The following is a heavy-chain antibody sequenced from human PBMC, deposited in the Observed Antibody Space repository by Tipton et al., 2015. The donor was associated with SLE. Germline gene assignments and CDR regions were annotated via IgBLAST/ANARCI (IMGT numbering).Heavy chain of an antibody. CDR3: ARGGGGDTSWFAP. V-gene: IGHV4-59*11. Sequence: TLSLTCTVSGGSISSHYWSWIRQPPGKGLEWIGYIHYSGSTNYNPSLKSRVTISVDTSKNQISLKLSSVTAADTAVYYCARGGGGDTSWFAPWGQGTLVTVSS. J-gene: IGHJ5*02. CDR2: IHYSGST. CDR1: GGSISSHY. D-gene: IGHD2-21*01.